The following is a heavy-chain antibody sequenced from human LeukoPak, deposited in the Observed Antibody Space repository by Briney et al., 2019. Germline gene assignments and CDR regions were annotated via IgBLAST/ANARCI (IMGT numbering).Heavy chain of an antibody. D-gene: IGHD3-3*01. V-gene: IGHV3-7*01. CDR2: IKQDGSEK. CDR1: GFTFSSYW. J-gene: IGHJ4*02. Sequence: GGSLRLSCAASGFTFSSYWMSWVRQAPGKGLEWVVNIKQDGSEKYYVDSVKGRFTISRDNAKNSLYLQMNSLRAEDTAVYYCARDLVDFWSGPPDYWGQGTLVTVSS. CDR3: ARDLVDFWSGPPDY.